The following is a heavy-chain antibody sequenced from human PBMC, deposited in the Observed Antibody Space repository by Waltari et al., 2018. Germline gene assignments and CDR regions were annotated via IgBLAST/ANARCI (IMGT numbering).Heavy chain of an antibody. CDR3: ARDTVVQGQH. D-gene: IGHD4-17*01. CDR2: INHSGST. Sequence: QVQLQQWGAGLLKPSETLSLTCAVYGGSFSGYYWSWIRQPPGKGLEWIGEINHSGSTNYNPSLKSRVTISVDTSKNQFSLKLGAVTAADSAVYYCARDTVVQGQHWGQGTLVTVSS. CDR1: GGSFSGYY. J-gene: IGHJ1*01. V-gene: IGHV4-34*01.